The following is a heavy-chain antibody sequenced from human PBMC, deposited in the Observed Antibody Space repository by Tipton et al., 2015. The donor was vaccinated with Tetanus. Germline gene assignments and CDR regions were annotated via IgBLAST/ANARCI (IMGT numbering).Heavy chain of an antibody. Sequence: SLRLSCAVSGFTFKDYYMSWIRQAPGKGLEWLSFISSSGTDIHYADSVKGRFTISRDNAESSLYLQMSSLRAEDTAVYYCAKVASGVVAAISYFDSWGQGTLVTVSS. D-gene: IGHD2-15*01. CDR3: AKVASGVVAAISYFDS. CDR2: ISSSGTDI. V-gene: IGHV3-11*01. CDR1: GFTFKDYY. J-gene: IGHJ4*02.